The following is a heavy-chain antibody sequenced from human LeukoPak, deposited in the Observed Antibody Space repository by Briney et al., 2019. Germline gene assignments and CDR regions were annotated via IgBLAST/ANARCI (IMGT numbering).Heavy chain of an antibody. V-gene: IGHV4-39*01. CDR3: ARHPGGVQGVPYYFDY. J-gene: IGHJ4*02. CDR1: GGSITSSSYY. CDR2: INYSGSS. Sequence: SETLSLTCSVSGGSITSSSYYWGWIRQPPGKGLEWIGSINYSGSSYYNPSLQSRVTISVDTSKNRFSLKLSSVTAADTAVYYCARHPGGVQGVPYYFDYWGQGTLVTASS. D-gene: IGHD3-10*01.